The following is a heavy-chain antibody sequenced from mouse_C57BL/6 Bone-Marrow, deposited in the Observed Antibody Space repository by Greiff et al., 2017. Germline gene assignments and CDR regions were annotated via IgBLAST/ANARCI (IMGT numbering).Heavy chain of an antibody. CDR1: GYTFTSYW. D-gene: IGHD2-14*01. CDR3: ARGYSLFDY. J-gene: IGHJ2*01. Sequence: VQLQQPGAELVRPGSSVKLSCKASGYTFTSYWMDWVKQRPGQGLEWIGNIYPSDSETHYNQKFKDKATLTVDKSSSTAYRQLSSLTSEGTAVYYCARGYSLFDYWGQGTTLTVSS. CDR2: IYPSDSET. V-gene: IGHV1-61*01.